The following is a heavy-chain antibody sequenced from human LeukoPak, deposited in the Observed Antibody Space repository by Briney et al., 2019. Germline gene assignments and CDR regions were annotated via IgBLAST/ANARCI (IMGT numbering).Heavy chain of an antibody. D-gene: IGHD3-9*01. CDR2: ISGRSDNT. V-gene: IGHV3-23*01. CDR1: GFPFSSYA. Sequence: SGGSLRLSCAASGFPFSSYAMSWVRQTPGKGLEWVSAISGRSDNTYYADSVKGRFTLSRDSSKNTLYLQMNSLRADDTAVYYCAKWGDYDVLTGYYVSDFWGQGTLVTVSS. CDR3: AKWGDYDVLTGYYVSDF. J-gene: IGHJ4*02.